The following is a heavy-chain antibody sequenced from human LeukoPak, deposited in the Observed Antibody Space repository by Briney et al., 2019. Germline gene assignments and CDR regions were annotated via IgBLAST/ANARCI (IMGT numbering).Heavy chain of an antibody. CDR1: GFMFDEST. J-gene: IGHJ4*02. V-gene: IGHV3-43*01. CDR3: AQGDDESPMTFYY. CDR2: INWDGGTT. D-gene: IGHD3-22*01. Sequence: PSGATLRLSCATSGFMFDESTLHWIRQAPGKGLEWLSLINWDGGTTRYTPSVKGRFTVSRDNSKNPLYLTMNSLRPEDTALYYCAQGDDESPMTFYYWGQGTPVTVSS.